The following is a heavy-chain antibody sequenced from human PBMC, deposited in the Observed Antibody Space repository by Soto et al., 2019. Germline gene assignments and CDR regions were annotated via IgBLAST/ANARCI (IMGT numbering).Heavy chain of an antibody. CDR3: AKNPYYDFWSGYPGGHYYYYMDV. CDR2: ISGSGGST. V-gene: IGHV3-23*01. D-gene: IGHD3-3*01. CDR1: GFTFSSYA. Sequence: GGSLRLSCAASGFTFSSYAMSWVRQAPGKGLEWVSAISGSGGSTYYADSVKGRFTISRDNSKNTLYLQMNSLRAEDTAVYYCAKNPYYDFWSGYPGGHYYYYMDVWGKGTTVTVSS. J-gene: IGHJ6*03.